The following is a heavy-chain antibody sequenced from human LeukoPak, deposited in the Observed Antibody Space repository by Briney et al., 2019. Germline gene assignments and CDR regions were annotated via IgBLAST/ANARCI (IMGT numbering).Heavy chain of an antibody. CDR1: GYTFTSYD. CDR3: ARAAPYCRSTSCYGVY. D-gene: IGHD2-2*01. J-gene: IGHJ4*02. Sequence: EASVKVSCKASGYTFTSYDINWVRQATGQGLEWMGWMNPNSGNTGYAQKFQGRVTITRNTSISTAYMELSSLRSEDTAVYYCARAAPYCRSTSCYGVYWGQGTLVTVSS. CDR2: MNPNSGNT. V-gene: IGHV1-8*03.